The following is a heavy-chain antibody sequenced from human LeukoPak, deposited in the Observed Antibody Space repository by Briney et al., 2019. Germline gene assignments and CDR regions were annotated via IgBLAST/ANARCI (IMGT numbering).Heavy chain of an antibody. J-gene: IGHJ5*02. V-gene: IGHV3-23*01. D-gene: IGHD1-26*01. Sequence: PGGSLRLSCAASGFTFNLYGMSWVRQVPGKGLEWVSGISGYGANTYYADSVKGRFTISRDNSKNTVFLQMNSLTVEDTAVYHCAKDRGPYLGIDNNWFDPWGQGTLDIVSS. CDR2: ISGYGANT. CDR1: GFTFNLYG. CDR3: AKDRGPYLGIDNNWFDP.